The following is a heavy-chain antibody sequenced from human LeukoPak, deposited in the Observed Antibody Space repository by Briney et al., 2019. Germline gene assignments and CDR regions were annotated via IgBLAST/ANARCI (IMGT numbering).Heavy chain of an antibody. CDR2: LSSDGGST. V-gene: IGHV3-64D*09. CDR1: GFTFSSYA. D-gene: IGHD5-24*01. Sequence: GGYLSLSCSASGFTFSSYAMHWVRQAPGKGLEYFLALSSDGGSTYYEDSVKGRFTISRDNSNHPMYLQMSSLRAEDPAVYYRVKDVGRWLHNLEAPSAYWGQGTLVTVSS. J-gene: IGHJ4*02. CDR3: VKDVGRWLHNLEAPSAY.